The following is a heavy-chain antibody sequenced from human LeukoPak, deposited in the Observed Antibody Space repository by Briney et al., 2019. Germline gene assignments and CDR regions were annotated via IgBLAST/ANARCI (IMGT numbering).Heavy chain of an antibody. Sequence: NPSETLSLTCTVSGGSISSYYWSWIRQPPGKGLEWIGSIYYSGSTYYNPSLKSRVTISVDTSKNQFSLKLSSVTAADTAVYYCARSGGQWLVQNYWGQGTLVTVSS. CDR1: GGSISSYY. V-gene: IGHV4-39*07. CDR3: ARSGGQWLVQNY. D-gene: IGHD6-19*01. CDR2: IYYSGST. J-gene: IGHJ4*02.